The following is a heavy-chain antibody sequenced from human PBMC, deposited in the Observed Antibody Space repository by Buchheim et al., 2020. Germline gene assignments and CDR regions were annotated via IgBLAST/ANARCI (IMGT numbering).Heavy chain of an antibody. CDR3: SRDVEFVRPF. CDR2: ISAGANNYAS. J-gene: IGHJ4*01. Sequence: EVQLVESGGGLVQPGGSLKLSCAASGVTLSGSAIHWLRQAPGKGLEWIGYISAGANNYASTYAESLKGRFSLSRADSRNAAYLQMSSLTVEDTAGYFCSRDVEFVRPFWGQGT. D-gene: IGHD3-10*02. CDR1: GVTLSGSA. V-gene: IGHV3-73*01.